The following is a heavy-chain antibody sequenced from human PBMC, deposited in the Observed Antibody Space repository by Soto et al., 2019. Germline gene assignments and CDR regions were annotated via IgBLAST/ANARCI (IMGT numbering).Heavy chain of an antibody. CDR2: VFHPGGT. CDR1: SDSIAGENW. D-gene: IGHD6-19*01. V-gene: IGHV4-4*02. Sequence: QVQLQESGPGLVKPSETLSLTCTVSSDSIAGENWWSWVRQPPGLGLEWLGEVFHPGGTNYNPSLKSRVNMEVDKSKNLFSLKLISATAADTAVYYCARVFSSGSGWMYYFDFWGQGTLVSVSS. J-gene: IGHJ4*02. CDR3: ARVFSSGSGWMYYFDF.